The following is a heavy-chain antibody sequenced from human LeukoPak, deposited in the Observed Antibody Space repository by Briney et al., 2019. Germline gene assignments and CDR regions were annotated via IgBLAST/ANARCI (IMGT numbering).Heavy chain of an antibody. CDR2: IHYSGST. CDR1: GGSITSGDYY. J-gene: IGHJ4*02. CDR3: ARVPYNYEILTGYYPLYFDY. Sequence: SQTLSLTCTVSGGSITSGDYYWSWVRQPPGKGLEWIGYIHYSGSTYYNLSLKSRLTISVDTSKNQFSLKLSSVTAADTAAYLCARVPYNYEILTGYYPLYFDYWGQGTLVTVSS. V-gene: IGHV4-30-4*01. D-gene: IGHD3-9*01.